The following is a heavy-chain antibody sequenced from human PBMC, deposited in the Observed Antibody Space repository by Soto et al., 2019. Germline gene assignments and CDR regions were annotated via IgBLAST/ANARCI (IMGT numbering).Heavy chain of an antibody. CDR1: GGSFSGYY. J-gene: IGHJ4*02. CDR3: ARKNLAVGELSSRYYFDY. D-gene: IGHD3-16*02. Sequence: SETLSLTCAVYGGSFSGYYWSWIRQPPGKGLEWIGEINHSGSTNYNPSLKSRVTISVDTSKNQFSLKLSSVTAADTAVYYCARKNLAVGELSSRYYFDYWGQGTLVTVSS. CDR2: INHSGST. V-gene: IGHV4-34*01.